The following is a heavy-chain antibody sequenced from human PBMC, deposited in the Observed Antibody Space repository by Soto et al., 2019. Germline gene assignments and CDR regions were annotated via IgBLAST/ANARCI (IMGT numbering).Heavy chain of an antibody. CDR3: ARDLGYCLSGTCQREWFDP. CDR1: GYTFSSHG. J-gene: IGHJ5*02. V-gene: IGHV1-18*01. D-gene: IGHD1-26*01. CDR2: VSGDNGNT. Sequence: QVQLVQSGAEVKKPGTSVKVSCTASGYTFSSHGISWVRQAPGQGHQWIGWVSGDNGNTNYAQSLQGRVTMTTDTSTNTGHMELRSLRSDDTAVYYCARDLGYCLSGTCQREWFDPWCQGTLVIVSS.